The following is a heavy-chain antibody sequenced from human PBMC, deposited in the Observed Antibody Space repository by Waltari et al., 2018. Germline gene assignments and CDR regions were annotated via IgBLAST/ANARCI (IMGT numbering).Heavy chain of an antibody. CDR3: ARDPTGDQWVGYYGMDV. J-gene: IGHJ6*02. D-gene: IGHD7-27*01. CDR1: GFTVRSNY. Sequence: EVQLVESGGGLIQPGGSLRLSCAASGFTVRSNYMSWVRQAPGKGLEWVSVIYSGGSTYYADSVKGRFTISRDNSKNTLYLQMNSLRAEDTAVYYCARDPTGDQWVGYYGMDVWGQGTTVTVSS. CDR2: IYSGGST. V-gene: IGHV3-53*01.